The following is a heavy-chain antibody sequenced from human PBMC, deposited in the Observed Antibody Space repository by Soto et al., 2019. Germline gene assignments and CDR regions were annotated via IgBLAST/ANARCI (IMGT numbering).Heavy chain of an antibody. D-gene: IGHD2-2*01. J-gene: IGHJ4*02. Sequence: GGSLILSCTASGFTFGDYAMSWFRQAPGKGLEWVGFIRSKAYGGTTEYAASVKGRFTISRDDSKSIAYLQMNSLKTEDTAVYYRTRDLRSCSSTSCWGQGTLVTVSS. CDR3: TRDLRSCSSTSC. V-gene: IGHV3-49*03. CDR2: IRSKAYGGTT. CDR1: GFTFGDYA.